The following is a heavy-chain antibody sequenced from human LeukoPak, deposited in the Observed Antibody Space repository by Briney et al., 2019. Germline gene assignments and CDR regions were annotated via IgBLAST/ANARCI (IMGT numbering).Heavy chain of an antibody. Sequence: SETLSLTCTVSGGSISSYYWSWIRQPPGKGLEWIGYIYYSGSTNYNPSLKSRVTISVDTSKNQFSLKLSSVTAADTAVFCASLTTADAFDIWGQGTMVTVSS. D-gene: IGHD3-22*01. CDR1: GGSISSYY. V-gene: IGHV4-59*01. J-gene: IGHJ3*02. CDR2: IYYSGST. CDR3: SLTTADAFDI.